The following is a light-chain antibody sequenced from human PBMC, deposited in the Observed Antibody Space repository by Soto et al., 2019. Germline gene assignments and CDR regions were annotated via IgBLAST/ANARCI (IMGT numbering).Light chain of an antibody. CDR1: QSISSW. CDR3: QQYNSYLWT. Sequence: IPLTQSPSTLSASPGHRATITCGASQSISSWLAWYQQKPGKAPKLLIYDASSLESGVPSRFSGSGSGTEFTLTISSLQPDDFATYYCQQYNSYLWTFGQGTKVDIK. J-gene: IGKJ1*01. CDR2: DAS. V-gene: IGKV1-5*01.